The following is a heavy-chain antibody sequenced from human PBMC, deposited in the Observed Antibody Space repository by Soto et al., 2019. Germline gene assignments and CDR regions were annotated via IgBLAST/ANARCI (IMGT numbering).Heavy chain of an antibody. D-gene: IGHD1-7*01. CDR2: MNPNSGNT. CDR1: GYTFTSYD. V-gene: IGHV1-8*01. Sequence: ASVKVSCKASGYTFTSYDINWVRQATGQGLEWMGWMNPNSGNTGHAQKFQGRLTMTRNTSISTAYMELSSLRSEDTAVYYCARGGRGWNYGAFDIWGQGTMVTVSS. CDR3: ARGGRGWNYGAFDI. J-gene: IGHJ3*02.